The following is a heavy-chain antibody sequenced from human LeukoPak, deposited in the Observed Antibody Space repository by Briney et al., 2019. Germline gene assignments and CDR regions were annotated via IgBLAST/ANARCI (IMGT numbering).Heavy chain of an antibody. D-gene: IGHD2-2*01. CDR1: GFTFSSYA. V-gene: IGHV3-30*04. J-gene: IGHJ6*04. Sequence: PGRSLRLSCAASGFTFSSYAMHWVRQAPGKGLEWVAVISYDGSNKYYADSVKGRFTISRDNSKNTLYLQMNSLRAEDTAAYYCARDIVPAAIYYYYGMDVWGKGTTVTVSS. CDR2: ISYDGSNK. CDR3: ARDIVPAAIYYYYGMDV.